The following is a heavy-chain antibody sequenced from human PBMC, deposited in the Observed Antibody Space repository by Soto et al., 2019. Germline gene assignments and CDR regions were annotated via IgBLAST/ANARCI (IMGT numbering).Heavy chain of an antibody. V-gene: IGHV4-28*01. D-gene: IGHD2-21*02. Sequence: QVQLQESGPGLVKPSDTLSLTCAVSGYSISSSNWWGWIRQPPGKGLEWIGYIYYSGSTYYSPSLKSRVTMSLDTSKNQFSLKLSSVTAVDTAVYYCARSSGKGVVTATSIDYWGQGTLVTVSS. J-gene: IGHJ4*02. CDR3: ARSSGKGVVTATSIDY. CDR2: IYYSGST. CDR1: GYSISSSNW.